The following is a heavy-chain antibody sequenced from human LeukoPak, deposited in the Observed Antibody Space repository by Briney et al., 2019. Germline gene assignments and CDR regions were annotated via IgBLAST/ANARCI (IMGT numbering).Heavy chain of an antibody. Sequence: PSETLSLTCTVSGGSISSYYWSWIRQPPGKGLEWIGYIYYSGSTNYNPPLKSRVTISVDTSKNQFSLKLSSVTAADTAVYYCARDPRGEENWFDPWGQGTLVTVSS. V-gene: IGHV4-59*12. D-gene: IGHD3-10*01. J-gene: IGHJ5*02. CDR2: IYYSGST. CDR1: GGSISSYY. CDR3: ARDPRGEENWFDP.